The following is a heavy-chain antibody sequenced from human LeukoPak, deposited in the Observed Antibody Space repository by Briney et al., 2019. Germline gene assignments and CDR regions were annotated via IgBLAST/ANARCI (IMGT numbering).Heavy chain of an antibody. D-gene: IGHD3-3*01. CDR1: GYTFTSYG. Sequence: ASVKVSCKASGYTFTSYGIGWVRQAPGQGLEWMGWISAYNGNTNYAQKLQGRVTMTTDTSTSTAYMELRSLRSDDTAVYYCARGHYDFWSGYWYPDYWGQGTLVTVSS. CDR2: ISAYNGNT. V-gene: IGHV1-18*01. CDR3: ARGHYDFWSGYWYPDY. J-gene: IGHJ4*02.